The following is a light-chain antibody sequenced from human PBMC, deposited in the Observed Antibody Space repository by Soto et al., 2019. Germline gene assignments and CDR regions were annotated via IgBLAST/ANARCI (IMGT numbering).Light chain of an antibody. CDR1: QGISNY. V-gene: IGKV1-27*01. J-gene: IGKJ1*01. CDR3: QNYDSSPWT. Sequence: DIQMTQSPSSLSASVGDRVTITCRSRQGISNYLAWYQQKPGKVPKFLLYAASTLQSAVPSRFSGSGSGTDFTLTISSLQPEDVETYYCQNYDSSPWTFGQGTKVEIK. CDR2: AAS.